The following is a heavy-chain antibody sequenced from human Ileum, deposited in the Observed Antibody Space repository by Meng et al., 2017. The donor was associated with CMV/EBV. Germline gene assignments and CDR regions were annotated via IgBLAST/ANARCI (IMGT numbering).Heavy chain of an antibody. V-gene: IGHV3-15*01. D-gene: IGHD3-3*01. J-gene: IGHJ4*02. CDR1: GLTFSNAW. Sequence: GESLKISCAVSGLTFSNAWMTWVRQAPGKALEWVGRIKSKTDDGTIDYAAPVKGRFTISRDDSKNTLYLQMNSLKTEDTAVYYCTTARNDFRSGYYFSDYWGQGTLVTVSS. CDR2: IKSKTDDGTI. CDR3: TTARNDFRSGYYFSDY.